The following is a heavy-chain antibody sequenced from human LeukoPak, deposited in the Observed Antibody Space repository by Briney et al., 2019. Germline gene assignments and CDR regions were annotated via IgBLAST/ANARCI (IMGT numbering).Heavy chain of an antibody. CDR3: ARTRVFDY. V-gene: IGHV3-48*04. CDR1: GFTFSSYS. CDR2: ISSSGSTI. Sequence: QPGGSLRLSCAASGFTFSSYSMNWVRQAPGKGLEWVSFISSSGSTIYYADSVKGRFTISRDNAKNSLYLQMNNLRAEDTAVYYCARTRVFDYWGQGTLVTVSS. J-gene: IGHJ4*02. D-gene: IGHD6-13*01.